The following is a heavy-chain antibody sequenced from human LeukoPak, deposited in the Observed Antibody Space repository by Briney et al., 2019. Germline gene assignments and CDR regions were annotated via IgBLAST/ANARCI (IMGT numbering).Heavy chain of an antibody. CDR2: ISGSGDNT. V-gene: IGHV3-23*01. D-gene: IGHD6-6*01. CDR3: AKWKYSNSGIDDY. CDR1: GITFSNYA. Sequence: PGGSLRLSCVASGITFSNYAMSWVRQVPGKGLEWVSVISGSGDNTYYADSVKGRFTISRDNSKNMLYLHMNSLRAEDTAVYYCAKWKYSNSGIDDYWGQGTLVTVSS. J-gene: IGHJ4*02.